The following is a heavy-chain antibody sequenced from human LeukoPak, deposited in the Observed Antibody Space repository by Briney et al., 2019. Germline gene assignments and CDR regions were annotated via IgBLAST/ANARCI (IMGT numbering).Heavy chain of an antibody. CDR1: GGSFSGYY. D-gene: IGHD7-27*01. J-gene: IGHJ5*02. CDR3: ARSHWGPFGSRIANWFDP. Sequence: SETLSLTCAVYGGSFSGYYWSWIRQPPGKGLEWIGNIYYSGSTYYSPSLKSRVTISIDTSKNQFSLKLSSLTAADTAVYYCARSHWGPFGSRIANWFDPWGQGTLVTVSS. CDR2: IYYSGST. V-gene: IGHV4-34*01.